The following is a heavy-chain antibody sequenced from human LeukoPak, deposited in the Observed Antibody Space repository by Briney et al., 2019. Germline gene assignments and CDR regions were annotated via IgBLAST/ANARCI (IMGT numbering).Heavy chain of an antibody. V-gene: IGHV1-2*02. CDR2: INPNGGGT. Sequence: ASVKVSCKASGYTFTGYYMHWVRQAPGQGLEWMGWINPNGGGTNYAQKFQGRVTTTRDTSISTAYMELSRLRSDDTAVYYCARGPNWNDVGYFDYWGQGTLVTVSS. CDR1: GYTFTGYY. D-gene: IGHD1-1*01. J-gene: IGHJ4*02. CDR3: ARGPNWNDVGYFDY.